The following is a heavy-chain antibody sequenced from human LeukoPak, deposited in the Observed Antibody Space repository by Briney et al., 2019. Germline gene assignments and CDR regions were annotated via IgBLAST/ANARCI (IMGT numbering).Heavy chain of an antibody. CDR2: IYPGDSDT. V-gene: IGHV5-51*01. J-gene: IGHJ3*02. CDR3: VRQEGEQQLVGNAFDI. D-gene: IGHD6-13*01. CDR1: GYSFTSYW. Sequence: GESLKISCKGSGYSFTSYWIGWVRQMPGKGLEWMGIIYPGDSDTRYSPSFQGQVTISADKSISTAYLQWRSLKASDTAIYYCVRQEGEQQLVGNAFDIWGQGTMVTVSS.